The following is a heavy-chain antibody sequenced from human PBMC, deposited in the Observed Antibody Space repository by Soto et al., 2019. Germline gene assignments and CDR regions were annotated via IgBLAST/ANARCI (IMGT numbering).Heavy chain of an antibody. V-gene: IGHV3-23*01. CDR2: ISGSGGST. J-gene: IGHJ1*01. CDR1: GFTFSSYA. D-gene: IGHD3-9*01. CDR3: ARPRTMYYDILTGYYQH. Sequence: GGSLRLSCAASGFTFSSYAMSWVRQAPGKGLEWVSAISGSGGSTYYADSVKGRFTISRDNSKNTLYLQMNSLRAEDTAVYYCARPRTMYYDILTGYYQHWGQGTLVTVSS.